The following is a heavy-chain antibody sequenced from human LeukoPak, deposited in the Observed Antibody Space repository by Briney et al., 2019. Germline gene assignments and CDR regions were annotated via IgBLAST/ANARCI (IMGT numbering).Heavy chain of an antibody. J-gene: IGHJ4*02. CDR2: IYPGNSDI. V-gene: IGHV5-51*01. D-gene: IGHD2-2*01. CDR1: GYSFASYW. Sequence: ESLKISCKGSGYSFASYWIAWVRQMPGKGLEWMGVIYPGNSDITYSPSFQGQVTISADKSVSTAYLHWSSLKASDTAICYCARHLSSITSCPNYWGQGTLVTVSS. CDR3: ARHLSSITSCPNY.